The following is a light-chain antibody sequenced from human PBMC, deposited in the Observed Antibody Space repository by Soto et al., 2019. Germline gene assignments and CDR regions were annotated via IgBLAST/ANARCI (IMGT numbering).Light chain of an antibody. V-gene: IGKV1-39*01. CDR3: QQSYSTPDT. Sequence: DIQMTQSPSSLSASVGDRVTITCRASQSISSYLNWYQQKPGKAPKLLIYAASSLQSGVPSRFSGSGSGTDFTLTISSLQPDDFATYYCQQSYSTPDTFGGGTKVDI. CDR2: AAS. J-gene: IGKJ4*01. CDR1: QSISSY.